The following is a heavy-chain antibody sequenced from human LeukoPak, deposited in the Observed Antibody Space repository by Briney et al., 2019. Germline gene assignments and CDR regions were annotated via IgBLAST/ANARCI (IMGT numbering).Heavy chain of an antibody. CDR2: IKQDGREK. Sequence: GGSLRLSSVAAGFTCISFWMSWGRQAPGKGLEWVANIKQDGREKYYVDTAKGRFTISRDNTTKSLYLQMNRLRAEDTALYYFAIYNNYGSRDFDYWGQGTLVTVSS. D-gene: IGHD5-18*01. CDR3: AIYNNYGSRDFDY. V-gene: IGHV3-7*01. CDR1: GFTCISFW. J-gene: IGHJ4*02.